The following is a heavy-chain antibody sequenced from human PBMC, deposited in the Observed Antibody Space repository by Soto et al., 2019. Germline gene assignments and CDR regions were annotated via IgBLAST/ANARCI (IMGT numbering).Heavy chain of an antibody. CDR3: ARGFRVAATRWWFDP. V-gene: IGHV1-18*01. J-gene: IGHJ5*02. Sequence: QVQLVQSGAEVKKPGASVKVSCKASGYTFTSYDISWVRQAPGQGLEWMGWISTYNGNTNYAQKLQGRVTMTTDTSTSTAYMEMRSLRSDDTAVYYCARGFRVAATRWWFDPWGQGTLVTVSS. CDR1: GYTFTSYD. CDR2: ISTYNGNT. D-gene: IGHD2-15*01.